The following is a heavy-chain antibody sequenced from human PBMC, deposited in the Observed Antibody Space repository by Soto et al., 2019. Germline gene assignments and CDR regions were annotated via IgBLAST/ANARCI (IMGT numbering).Heavy chain of an antibody. D-gene: IGHD3-10*01. CDR3: AKDMAGIRSDRGFDY. CDR1: GFTFDDYA. V-gene: IGHV3-9*01. CDR2: ISWNSGSI. Sequence: EVQLVESGGGLVQPDRSLRLSCAASGFTFDDYAMHWVRQAPGKGLEWVSGISWNSGSIGYADSVKGRFTISRDNAKNSLYLQMNSLRAEDTALYYCAKDMAGIRSDRGFDYWGQGTLVTVSS. J-gene: IGHJ4*02.